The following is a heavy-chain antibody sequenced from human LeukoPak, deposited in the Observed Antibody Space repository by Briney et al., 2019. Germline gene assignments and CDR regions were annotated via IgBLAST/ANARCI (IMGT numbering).Heavy chain of an antibody. Sequence: GGSLRLSCAATGFTFSTYAMSWVRQAPGKGLKWVSGISASGGSTYYADSVKGRFTISRDNSKNTLYLQMNSLRAEDTAVYYCAKDAYGDGFSLDYWGQGTLVTVSS. J-gene: IGHJ4*02. D-gene: IGHD4-17*01. CDR2: ISASGGST. V-gene: IGHV3-23*01. CDR3: AKDAYGDGFSLDY. CDR1: GFTFSTYA.